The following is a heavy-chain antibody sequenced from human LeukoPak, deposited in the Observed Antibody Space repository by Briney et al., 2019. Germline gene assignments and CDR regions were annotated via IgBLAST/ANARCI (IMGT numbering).Heavy chain of an antibody. CDR2: ISGSGGST. CDR1: GFTFSSYG. Sequence: GGSLRLSCAASGFTFSSYGMSWVRQAPGKGLEWVSAISGSGGSTYYADSVKGRFTISRDNAKNSLYLQMNSLRAEDTAVYYCARDSLYSSPTSDYWGQGTLVTVSS. CDR3: ARDSLYSSPTSDY. J-gene: IGHJ4*02. D-gene: IGHD6-13*01. V-gene: IGHV3-23*01.